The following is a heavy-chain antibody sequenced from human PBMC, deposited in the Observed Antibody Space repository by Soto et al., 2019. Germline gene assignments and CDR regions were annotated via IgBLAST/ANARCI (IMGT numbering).Heavy chain of an antibody. D-gene: IGHD5-12*01. Sequence: QVQLVESGGGVVQPGRSLRLSCAASGFTFSSYGMHWVRQAPGKGLEWVAVISYDGSNKYYADSVKGRFTISRDNSKNTLYLQMNSLRAEDTAVYYCAKGPGDIVATIKLGWFDPWGQGTLVTVSS. CDR2: ISYDGSNK. J-gene: IGHJ5*02. CDR1: GFTFSSYG. CDR3: AKGPGDIVATIKLGWFDP. V-gene: IGHV3-30*18.